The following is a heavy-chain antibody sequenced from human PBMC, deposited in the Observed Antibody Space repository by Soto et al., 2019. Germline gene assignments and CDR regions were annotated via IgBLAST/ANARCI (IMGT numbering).Heavy chain of an antibody. J-gene: IGHJ4*02. Sequence: QLQESGPGLVKPSETLSLTCTVAGYSIRTPYYWAWIRQPPGKGLEWIGSIYYTGSTYYNPSLKSRLTISVDTSKNQFSLKLSSVTAADTAVYYCACSTGYYNFDYWSQGTLVTVS. CDR1: GYSIRTPYY. D-gene: IGHD3-22*01. CDR3: ACSTGYYNFDY. V-gene: IGHV4-38-2*02. CDR2: IYYTGST.